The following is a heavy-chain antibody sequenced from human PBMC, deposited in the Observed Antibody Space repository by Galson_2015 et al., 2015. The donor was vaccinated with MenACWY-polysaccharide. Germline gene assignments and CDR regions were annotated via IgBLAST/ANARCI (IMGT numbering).Heavy chain of an antibody. D-gene: IGHD6-19*01. V-gene: IGHV3-30*02. J-gene: IGHJ4*02. Sequence: SLRLSCAASGFTFKHYGIHWVRQAPGKGLEWVAFIRHDGTNEDYVDSVRGRFTISRDNSKNTLYLQMSSLRTEDTAVYFCAKQAYSSGCDYWGLGTLVTVSS. CDR3: AKQAYSSGCDY. CDR1: GFTFKHYG. CDR2: IRHDGTNE.